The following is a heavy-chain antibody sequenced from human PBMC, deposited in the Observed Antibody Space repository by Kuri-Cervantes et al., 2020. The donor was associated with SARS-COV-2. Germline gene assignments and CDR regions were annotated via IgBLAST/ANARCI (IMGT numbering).Heavy chain of an antibody. CDR2: ISSSSSYI. D-gene: IGHD3-10*01. CDR3: ARGAPSGHFDY. V-gene: IGHV3-11*06. Sequence: GESLKISCAASGFTFSDYYMSWIRQAPGKGLEWVSSISSSSSYIYYADSVKGRFTISRDNAKNSLYLQMNSLRAEDTAVYYCARGAPSGHFDYWGQGTLVTVSS. CDR1: GFTFSDYY. J-gene: IGHJ4*02.